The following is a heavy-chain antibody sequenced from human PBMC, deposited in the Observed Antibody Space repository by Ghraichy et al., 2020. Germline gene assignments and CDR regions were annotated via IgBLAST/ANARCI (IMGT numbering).Heavy chain of an antibody. J-gene: IGHJ4*02. D-gene: IGHD2-2*02. CDR2: ISSSGSTI. CDR1: GFTFSDYY. CDR3: ARWMGVVPAAIGPQTLTGTTSSFDY. Sequence: GGSLRLSCAASGFTFSDYYMSWILQAPGKGLEWVSYISSSGSTIYYADSVKGRFTISRDNAKNSLYLQMNSLRAEDTAVYYCARWMGVVPAAIGPQTLTGTTSSFDYWGQGTLVTVSS. V-gene: IGHV3-11*01.